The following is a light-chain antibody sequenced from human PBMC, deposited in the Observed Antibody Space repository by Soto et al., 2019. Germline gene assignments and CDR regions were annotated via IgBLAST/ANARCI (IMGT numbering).Light chain of an antibody. Sequence: EIVLTQSPATLAGSPGETVTLSCRASQSLSGNLAWYQQKPGLAPRLLIFRASTRATGVPARFGGRGSGTEFPLTTSGLQSEDFAVYYCQQYSKWPPWTFGPGTKVDIK. J-gene: IGKJ1*01. CDR2: RAS. CDR3: QQYSKWPPWT. V-gene: IGKV3-15*01. CDR1: QSLSGN.